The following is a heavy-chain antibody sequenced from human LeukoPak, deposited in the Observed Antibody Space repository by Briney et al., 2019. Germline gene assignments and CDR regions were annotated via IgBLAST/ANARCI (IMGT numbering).Heavy chain of an antibody. CDR2: VYDSGT. V-gene: IGHV4-39*07. D-gene: IGHD6-19*01. CDR1: GASLSSSSKY. Sequence: SETLSLTCIVSGASLSSSSKYWGWIRQPPGKGLEWIGSVYDSGTYYNPSLKSRVTISLDTSKNQFSLKVSSVTAADTAVYYCARDISSGWLITIEYWGQGTLVTVSS. CDR3: ARDISSGWLITIEY. J-gene: IGHJ4*02.